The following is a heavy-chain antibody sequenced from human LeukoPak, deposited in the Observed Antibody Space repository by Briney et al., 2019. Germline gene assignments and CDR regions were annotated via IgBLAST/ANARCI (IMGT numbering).Heavy chain of an antibody. CDR2: IGGSGGIT. CDR3: ATSDYLGC. V-gene: IGHV3-23*01. CDR1: GFTFSNYA. J-gene: IGHJ4*02. Sequence: PGGSLRLSCVASGFTFSNYAMNWVRQAAGKGLEWVSIIGGSGGITFYADSVKGRFTISRDNSKNTLYLQMNSLRAEDTAIYYCATSDYLGCWGQGTLVTVSS.